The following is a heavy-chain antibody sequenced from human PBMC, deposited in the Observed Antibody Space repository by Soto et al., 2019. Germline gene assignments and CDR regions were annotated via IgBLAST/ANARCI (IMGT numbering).Heavy chain of an antibody. V-gene: IGHV3-9*01. CDR2: ISWNSGSI. CDR3: AKVINGGSFDY. D-gene: IGHD2-15*01. Sequence: EVQLVESGGGLVQPGRSLRLSCAASGFTFDDYAMHWVRQAPGQGLEWVSGISWNSGSIGYADSVKGRFTISRDNAKNSLYLQMNSLRSEDTALYYFAKVINGGSFDYWCQGTLVTVSS. CDR1: GFTFDDYA. J-gene: IGHJ4*02.